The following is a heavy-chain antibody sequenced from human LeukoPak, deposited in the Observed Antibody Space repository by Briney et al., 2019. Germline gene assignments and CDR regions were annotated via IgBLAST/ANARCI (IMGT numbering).Heavy chain of an antibody. CDR3: ARSPEDFPPYFDRWFDS. D-gene: IGHD2/OR15-2a*01. CDR1: GFSFSNYV. Sequence: QSGASLRLSCAASGFSFSNYVMSWVRQAPGKGLECVSVISGSGGTTYNADSVKGRFTISRDNSKNNLYLQMHNLRAEDTALYFCARSPEDFPPYFDRWFDSWGQGILVTVSS. J-gene: IGHJ5*01. CDR2: ISGSGGTT. V-gene: IGHV3-23*01.